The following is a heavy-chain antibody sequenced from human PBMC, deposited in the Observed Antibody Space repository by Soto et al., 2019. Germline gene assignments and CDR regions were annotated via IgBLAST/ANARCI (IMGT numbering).Heavy chain of an antibody. D-gene: IGHD2-2*01. J-gene: IGHJ4*02. CDR2: INSDGSST. CDR3: ARVETCSSTSCYSVFDY. Sequence: EVQLVESGGGLVQPGGSLRLSCAASGFTFSSYWMHWVRQAPGKGLVWVSRINSDGSSTTYADSVKGRFTISRDNAKTTLYLQLNSLRAEDTAVYYCARVETCSSTSCYSVFDYWGQGTLVTVSS. V-gene: IGHV3-74*03. CDR1: GFTFSSYW.